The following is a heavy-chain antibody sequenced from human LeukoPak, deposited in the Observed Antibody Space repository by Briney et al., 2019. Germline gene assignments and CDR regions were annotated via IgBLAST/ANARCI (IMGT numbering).Heavy chain of an antibody. CDR2: IYHSGST. Sequence: SETLSLTCAVSGGSISSSNWWSWVRQPPGKGLEWIGEIYHSGSTNYNPSLKSRVTISVDRSKNQFSLKLSSVTAADTAVYYCARNQIGDDAFDIWGQGTVVTVSS. CDR1: GGSISSSNW. V-gene: IGHV4-4*02. D-gene: IGHD3-10*01. CDR3: ARNQIGDDAFDI. J-gene: IGHJ3*02.